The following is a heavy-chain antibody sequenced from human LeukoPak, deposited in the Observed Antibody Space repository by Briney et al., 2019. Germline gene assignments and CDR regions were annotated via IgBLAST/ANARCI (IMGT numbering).Heavy chain of an antibody. D-gene: IGHD4-17*01. Sequence: GGSLRLSCAASGFTFSSYSMNWVRQAPGKGLEWVSSISSSSSYIYYADSVKGRFTISRDNAKNSLYLQMNSLRAEDTAVYYCASETYGDSLYYYCMDVWGKGTTVTVSS. V-gene: IGHV3-21*01. CDR2: ISSSSSYI. CDR1: GFTFSSYS. J-gene: IGHJ6*03. CDR3: ASETYGDSLYYYCMDV.